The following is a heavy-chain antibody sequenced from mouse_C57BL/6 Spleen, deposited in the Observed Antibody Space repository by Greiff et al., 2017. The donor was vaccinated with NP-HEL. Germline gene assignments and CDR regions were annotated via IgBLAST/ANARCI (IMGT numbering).Heavy chain of an antibody. CDR3: ASGYIWYFDV. D-gene: IGHD2-2*01. V-gene: IGHV3-6*01. CDR2: ISYDGSN. J-gene: IGHJ1*03. CDR1: GYSITSGYY. Sequence: DVQLQESGPGLVKPSQSLSLTCSVTGYSITSGYYWNWIRQFPGNKLEWMGYISYDGSNNYNPSLKNRISITRDTSKNQFFLKLNSVTTEDTATYYCASGYIWYFDVWGTGTTVTVSS.